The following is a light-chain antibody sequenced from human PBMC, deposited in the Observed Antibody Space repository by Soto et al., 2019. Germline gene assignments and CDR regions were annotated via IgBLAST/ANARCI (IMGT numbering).Light chain of an antibody. J-gene: IGKJ4*01. CDR1: QSISSGY. Sequence: TQSPSTLSASVGDRVTITCRASQSISSGYLAWYQHKPGQAPRLLIYDASSRATGIPDRFSGSGSGTDFTLTISRLEPEDFAVYYCQQYGSSPAFGGGTKVEIK. CDR3: QQYGSSPA. CDR2: DAS. V-gene: IGKV3-20*01.